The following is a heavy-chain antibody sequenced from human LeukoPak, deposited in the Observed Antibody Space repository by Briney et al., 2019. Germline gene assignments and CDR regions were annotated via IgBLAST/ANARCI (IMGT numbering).Heavy chain of an antibody. J-gene: IGHJ4*02. CDR3: ARGPDDFDY. Sequence: SETLSLTCTVSGGSMYVYYWSWIRQPPGKGLEWIGYIYYSGSTRYNPSLKSRVTISVDTSKSQFYLNLSSVTAADTAVYYCARGPDDFDYWGQGTLVTVSS. D-gene: IGHD5-24*01. CDR1: GGSMYVYY. CDR2: IYYSGST. V-gene: IGHV4-59*01.